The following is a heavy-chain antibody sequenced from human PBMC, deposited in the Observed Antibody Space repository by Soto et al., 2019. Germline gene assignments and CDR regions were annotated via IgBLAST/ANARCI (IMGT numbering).Heavy chain of an antibody. CDR1: GYRFTSYY. CDR2: INPSGGST. J-gene: IGHJ4*02. D-gene: IGHD3-16*01. CDR3: ARDPEDGVDY. V-gene: IGHV1-46*01. Sequence: ASVKVSCTASGYRFTSYYMHWVRQAPGQGLEWMGIINPSGGSTSYAQKFQGRVTMTRDTSTSTVYMELSSLRSEDTAVYYCARDPEDGVDYWGQGTLVTVSS.